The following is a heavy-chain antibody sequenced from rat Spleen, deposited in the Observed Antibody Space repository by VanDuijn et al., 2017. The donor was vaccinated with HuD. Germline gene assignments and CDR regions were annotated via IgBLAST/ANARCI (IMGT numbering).Heavy chain of an antibody. CDR2: INFDGSST. J-gene: IGHJ1*01. CDR3: ARQGILRIITTPYWYFDF. CDR1: GFIFSDYY. Sequence: EVQLVESGGGLVQPGRSLKLSCAASGFIFSDYYMAWVRQAPTKGLEWVATINFDGSSTYYRDSVRGRFSISRDNARSTLFLQMDSLRSEDTATYYCARQGILRIITTPYWYFDFWGPGTMVTVSS. V-gene: IGHV5-7*01. D-gene: IGHD1-6*01.